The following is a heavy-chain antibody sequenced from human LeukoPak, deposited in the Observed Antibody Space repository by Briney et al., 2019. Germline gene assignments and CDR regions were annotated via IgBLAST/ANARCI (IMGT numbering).Heavy chain of an antibody. D-gene: IGHD1-1*01. CDR2: ISGDGGST. CDR1: GFTFDDYA. V-gene: IGHV3-43*02. J-gene: IGHJ4*02. Sequence: GGSLRLSCAASGFTFDDYAMHWVRQAPGKGLEWVSLISGDGGSTYYADSVKGRFTISRDNAKNSLYLQMNSLRAEDTAVYYCARDNWNEAGTFDYWGQGTLVTVSS. CDR3: ARDNWNEAGTFDY.